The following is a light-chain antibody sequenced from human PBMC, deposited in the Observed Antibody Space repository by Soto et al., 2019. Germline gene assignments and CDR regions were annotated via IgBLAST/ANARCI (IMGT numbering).Light chain of an antibody. J-gene: IGKJ4*01. CDR2: WAS. V-gene: IGKV4-1*01. Sequence: DIVMTQSPDSLAVSLGESATTNCKSSQSVLYSSNNKNYLARWQQKPGQPPKLLIYWASTLESGVPDRFSGSGSGTDFNLTISSLQAEDVAVYYCQQSLSRLTFGRGTKVEIK. CDR1: QSVLYSSNNKNY. CDR3: QQSLSRLT.